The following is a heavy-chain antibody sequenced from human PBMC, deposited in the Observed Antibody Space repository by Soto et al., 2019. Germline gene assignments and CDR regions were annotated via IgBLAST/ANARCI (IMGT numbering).Heavy chain of an antibody. CDR2: IKQDGSEK. Sequence: GGSLRLSCAASGFTFSSYWMSWVRQAPGKGLEWVANIKQDGSEKYYVDSVKGRFTISRDNAKNSLYLQMNSLRAEDTAVYYCARGGSITISTYYYYMDVWGKGTTVTVSS. J-gene: IGHJ6*03. D-gene: IGHD3-9*01. CDR1: GFTFSSYW. CDR3: ARGGSITISTYYYYMDV. V-gene: IGHV3-7*01.